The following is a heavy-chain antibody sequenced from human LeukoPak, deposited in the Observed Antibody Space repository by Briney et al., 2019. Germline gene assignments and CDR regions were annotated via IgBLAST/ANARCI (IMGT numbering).Heavy chain of an antibody. J-gene: IGHJ4*02. CDR1: GGSISSYY. D-gene: IGHD5-18*01. CDR2: IYYSGST. CDR3: GRKDGYSYGYNY. V-gene: IGHV4-59*01. Sequence: SETLSLTCTVSGGSISSYYWSWIRQPPGKGLEWVGYIYYSGSTNYNPSLKSRHTKSVDTSKTQYYLKLSSVTAADTAVYYCGRKDGYSYGYNYWGQGTLVTVSS.